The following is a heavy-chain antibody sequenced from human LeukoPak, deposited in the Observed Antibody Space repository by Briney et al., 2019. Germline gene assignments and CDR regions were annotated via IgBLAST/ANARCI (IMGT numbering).Heavy chain of an antibody. CDR3: ARTKDIVVVPAAAFNDY. CDR2: IIPIFGTA. V-gene: IGHV1-69*01. J-gene: IGHJ4*02. Sequence: SVKVSCKASGGTFSSYAISWVRQAPGQGLEWMGGIIPIFGTANYAQKLQGRVTITADESTSTAYMELSSLRSEDTAVYYCARTKDIVVVPAAAFNDYWGQGTLVTVSS. CDR1: GGTFSSYA. D-gene: IGHD2-2*01.